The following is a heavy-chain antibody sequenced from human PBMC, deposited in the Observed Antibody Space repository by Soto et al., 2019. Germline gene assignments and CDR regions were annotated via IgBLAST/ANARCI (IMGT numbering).Heavy chain of an antibody. D-gene: IGHD2-21*02. CDR3: AKDQRDGGNSGGY. J-gene: IGHJ4*02. V-gene: IGHV3-23*01. Sequence: EVQLLESGGGLVQPGGSLRLSCAASGFTFSSYAMSWVRQAPGKGLEWVSAISGSGGSTYYADSVKGRFTISRDNSKSTLYLQMNSLRAEDTAVYYCAKDQRDGGNSGGYWGQGTLVTVSS. CDR2: ISGSGGST. CDR1: GFTFSSYA.